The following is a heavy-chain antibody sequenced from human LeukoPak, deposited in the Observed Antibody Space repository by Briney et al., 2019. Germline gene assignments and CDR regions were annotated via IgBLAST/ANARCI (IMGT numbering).Heavy chain of an antibody. D-gene: IGHD4-23*01. CDR3: ARGRGGNSGY. J-gene: IGHJ4*02. CDR1: GFTLSSYW. CDR2: IMQDGSEK. Sequence: GGSLRLSCAASGFTLSSYWMSWIRQAPGRGLEWVANIMQDGSEKYYVDSVKGRFTVSRDNAKNSLYLQMNSLRAEDTAVYYCARGRGGNSGYWGQGTLVTVYS. V-gene: IGHV3-7*01.